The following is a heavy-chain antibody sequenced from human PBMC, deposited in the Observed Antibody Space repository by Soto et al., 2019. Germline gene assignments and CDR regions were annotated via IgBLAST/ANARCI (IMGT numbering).Heavy chain of an antibody. J-gene: IGHJ4*02. CDR2: ISPSVGRT. V-gene: IGHV1-46*03. D-gene: IGHD2-2*01. CDR3: ARDQPPIHSQPFDF. Sequence: QVQLVQSGAEVKKPGASVKIFCKASGYNFSKYFIHWVRQAPGLGLEWIGFISPSVGRTTYAQQFQGRVLLTTDTSTSTVYMELTGLKSEDTAVYYCARDQPPIHSQPFDFWGQGSLVTVSS. CDR1: GYNFSKYF.